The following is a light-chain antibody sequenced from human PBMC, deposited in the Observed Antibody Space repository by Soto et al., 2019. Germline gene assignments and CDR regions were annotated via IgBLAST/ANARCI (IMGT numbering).Light chain of an antibody. Sequence: QSVLTQPAPVSGSPGQSITISCTGTSSDVGGYNYVSWYQQHPGKAPKLMIYEVSNRPSGVSNRLSGSKSGNTASLTISGLQAEDEADYYCSSYTSSSTLKVFGTGTKVTVL. V-gene: IGLV2-14*01. CDR3: SSYTSSSTLKV. CDR2: EVS. J-gene: IGLJ1*01. CDR1: SSDVGGYNY.